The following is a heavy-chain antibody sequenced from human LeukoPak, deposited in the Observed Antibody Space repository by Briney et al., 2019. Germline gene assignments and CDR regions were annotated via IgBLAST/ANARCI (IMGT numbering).Heavy chain of an antibody. CDR2: IYYSGST. CDR3: ARGLGYCSSTSCYGPGYYYYYMDV. J-gene: IGHJ6*03. V-gene: IGHV4-59*01. Sequence: SETLSLTCTVSGGSISSYYWSWIRQPPGKGLEWIEYIYYSGSTNYNPSLKSRVTISVDTSKNQFSLKLSSVTAADTAVYYCARGLGYCSSTSCYGPGYYYYYMDVWGKGTTVTVSS. D-gene: IGHD2-2*01. CDR1: GGSISSYY.